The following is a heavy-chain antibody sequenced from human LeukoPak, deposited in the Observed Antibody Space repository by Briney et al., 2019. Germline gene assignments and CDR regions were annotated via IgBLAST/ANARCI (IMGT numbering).Heavy chain of an antibody. J-gene: IGHJ4*02. CDR2: INHSGST. CDR3: ARGSAPYSSSWHLTHLPRFDY. V-gene: IGHV4-34*01. D-gene: IGHD6-13*01. CDR1: GGSFSGYY. Sequence: SETLSLTCAVYGGSFSGYYWSWIRQPPGKGLEWIGEINHSGSTNYNPSLKSRVTISVDTSKNQFSLKLSSVTAADTAVYYCARGSAPYSSSWHLTHLPRFDYWGQGTLVTVSS.